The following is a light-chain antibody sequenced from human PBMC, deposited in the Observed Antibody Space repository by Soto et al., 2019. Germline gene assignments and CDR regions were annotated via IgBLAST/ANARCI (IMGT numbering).Light chain of an antibody. CDR3: QKLDSYPLS. V-gene: IGKV1-9*01. Sequence: DIQLTQSPSFLSASVGDRVTITCRASQGVGRYLAWYQQKAGKAPKLLIYDGSTLQSGVPSRFSGSGSGTEVTLTINSLQPEDFANYYCQKLDSYPLSFGQGTRLDMK. J-gene: IGKJ5*01. CDR1: QGVGRY. CDR2: DGS.